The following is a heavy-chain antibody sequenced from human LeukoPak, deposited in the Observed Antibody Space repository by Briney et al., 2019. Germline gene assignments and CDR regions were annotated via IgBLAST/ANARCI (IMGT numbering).Heavy chain of an antibody. CDR2: ISSSSSYI. CDR1: GFTFSSYS. Sequence: GRSLRLFCAASGFTFSSYSMNWVRQAPGKGLEWVSSISSSSSYIYYADSVKGRFTISRDNAKNSLYLQMNSLRAEDTAVYYCARQGRWPGNSPISWFDPWGQGTLVTVSS. J-gene: IGHJ5*02. CDR3: ARQGRWPGNSPISWFDP. D-gene: IGHD5-24*01. V-gene: IGHV3-21*01.